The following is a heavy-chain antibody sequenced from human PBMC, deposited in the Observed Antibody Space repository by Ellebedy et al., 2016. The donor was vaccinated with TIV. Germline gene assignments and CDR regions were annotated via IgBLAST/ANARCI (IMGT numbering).Heavy chain of an antibody. D-gene: IGHD3-9*01. CDR3: AKELVSRDSLSFDY. Sequence: GESLKISCAASGLSFSTYAMAWVRQAPGKGLEWLSAIGSRSEYKFYTDSVKGRFTIARDNSKNTLWLQMYSLRDEDTAVYYCAKELVSRDSLSFDYWGLGTLVTVTS. V-gene: IGHV3-23*01. J-gene: IGHJ4*02. CDR1: GLSFSTYA. CDR2: IGSRSEYK.